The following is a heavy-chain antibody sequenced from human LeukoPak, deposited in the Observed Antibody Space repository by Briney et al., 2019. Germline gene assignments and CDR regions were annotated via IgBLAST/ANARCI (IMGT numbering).Heavy chain of an antibody. V-gene: IGHV3-73*01. Sequence: GGSLRLSCAASGFSFSGSDMYWVRQASGKGLEWVGRITIKAKSYATAYAASVKGRFTVARDDSKNTAYLQMNSLKTEDTALYYCTTYTSGRYWGQGTLVTVSS. D-gene: IGHD1-26*01. CDR2: ITIKAKSYAT. J-gene: IGHJ4*02. CDR3: TTYTSGRY. CDR1: GFSFSGSD.